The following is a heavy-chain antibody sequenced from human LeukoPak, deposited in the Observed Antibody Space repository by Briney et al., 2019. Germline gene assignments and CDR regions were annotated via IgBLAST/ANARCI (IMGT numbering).Heavy chain of an antibody. CDR3: ARAHYRDYGGSDY. Sequence: SETLSLTCAVYGGSFSGYSWSWIRLPPGKGLEWIGEINHSGSTYYNPSLKSRVTISVDMPKNQFSLKLTSVTAADTAVYYCARAHYRDYGGSDYWGQGTLVTVSS. J-gene: IGHJ4*02. CDR1: GGSFSGYS. V-gene: IGHV4-34*01. D-gene: IGHD4-17*01. CDR2: INHSGST.